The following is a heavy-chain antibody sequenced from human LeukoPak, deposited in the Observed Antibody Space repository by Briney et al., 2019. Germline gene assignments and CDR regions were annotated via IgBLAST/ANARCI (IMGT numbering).Heavy chain of an antibody. D-gene: IGHD4-17*01. J-gene: IGHJ4*02. CDR3: ARRTVTTSDLNYYFDY. Sequence: PSETLSLTCTVSGGSISSSTYYWGWIRQSPGKGLEWIGTIYYSGSTYYNASLKSRVTISVDTSKNQFSLKLSSVTAADTAVYYCARRTVTTSDLNYYFDYWGQGTLVIVSS. V-gene: IGHV4-39*01. CDR2: IYYSGST. CDR1: GGSISSSTYY.